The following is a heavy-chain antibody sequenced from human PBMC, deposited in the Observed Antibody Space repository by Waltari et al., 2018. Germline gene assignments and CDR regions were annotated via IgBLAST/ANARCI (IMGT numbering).Heavy chain of an antibody. J-gene: IGHJ5*02. CDR2: INHSGST. V-gene: IGHV4-34*01. CDR1: GGSFSGYY. Sequence: QVQLQQWGAGLLKPSETLSLTCAVYGGSFSGYYWSWIRQPPGKGLEWLGEINHSGSTSSHPSLKGLVPISVDTSKTQFSLKLISVTAADTAVYYCARSLTPQGGAMGKNWFDPWGQGTLVTVSS. D-gene: IGHD3-16*01. CDR3: ARSLTPQGGAMGKNWFDP.